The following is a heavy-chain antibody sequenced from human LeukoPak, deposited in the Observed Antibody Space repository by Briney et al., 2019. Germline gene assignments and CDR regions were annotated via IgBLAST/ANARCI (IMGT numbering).Heavy chain of an antibody. V-gene: IGHV3-30*04. Sequence: SGGSLRLSCAASGFTFSSYAMHGVRQAPGKGLEWVAVISYDGSNKYYADSVKGRFTIPRDNSKNKLYLQMNSLRAEDTAVYYCARDQDIVVVGLVGPWGQGTLVTVSS. CDR3: ARDQDIVVVGLVGP. CDR1: GFTFSSYA. CDR2: ISYDGSNK. D-gene: IGHD2-2*01. J-gene: IGHJ5*02.